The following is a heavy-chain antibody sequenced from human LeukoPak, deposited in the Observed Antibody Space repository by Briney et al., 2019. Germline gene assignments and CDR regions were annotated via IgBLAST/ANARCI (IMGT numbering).Heavy chain of an antibody. CDR3: ARDYRSYDSSGGPSDY. V-gene: IGHV3-33*01. CDR2: VWFDGSYK. J-gene: IGHJ4*02. Sequence: GGSLRLSCAASGFSFSTYGMHWVRQAPGKGLEWVAVVWFDGSYKYYADSVKGRFTISRDNSKNTLYLQMNSLRAEDTAVYYCARDYRSYDSSGGPSDYWGQGTLVTVSS. CDR1: GFSFSTYG. D-gene: IGHD3-22*01.